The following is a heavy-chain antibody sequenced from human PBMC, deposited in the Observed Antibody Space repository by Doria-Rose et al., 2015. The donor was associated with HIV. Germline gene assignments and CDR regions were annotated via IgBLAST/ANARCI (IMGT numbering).Heavy chain of an antibody. J-gene: IGHJ4*02. Sequence: QESGPVLVKPTETLTLTCTVSGVSLSSPGMGVSWTRQPPGKALEWLANSFSDDERSYKTSLKSRLTISRGTSKSQVVLTMTDMDPVDTATYYCARIKSSRWYHKYYFDFWGQGTLVIVSA. CDR2: SFSDDER. CDR1: GVSLSSPGMG. CDR3: ARIKSSRWYHKYYFDF. V-gene: IGHV2-26*01. D-gene: IGHD6-13*01.